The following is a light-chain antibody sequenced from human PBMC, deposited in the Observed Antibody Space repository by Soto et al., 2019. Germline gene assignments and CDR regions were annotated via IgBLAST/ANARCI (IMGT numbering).Light chain of an antibody. Sequence: EIVLTQSPGTLSLSPGERATLSCRAIQSVISSYLAWYQQKPGQAPRLLIYGASSRPTGIPDRFSGSGSGTDFTLTISRLEPEDFAVYYCQQYGSSSTFGQGTRLEIK. CDR3: QQYGSSST. V-gene: IGKV3-20*01. CDR2: GAS. CDR1: QSVISSY. J-gene: IGKJ5*01.